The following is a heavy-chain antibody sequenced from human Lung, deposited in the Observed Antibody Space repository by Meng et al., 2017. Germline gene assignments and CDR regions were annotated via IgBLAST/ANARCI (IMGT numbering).Heavy chain of an antibody. D-gene: IGHD6-13*01. V-gene: IGHV1-2*06. CDR1: GYNFPDYY. J-gene: IGHJ4*02. CDR2: IDPKNGDT. Sequence: QGQLGRSGAEVQKPGASVKVSCKPSGYNFPDYYIHWVRQAPGQGLEWMGRIDPKNGDTHYAQKFQGRVTMTGDTSISTAYMDLSGLRSDDTAVYYCARDEDISAAGKLFGDYWGQGTLVTVSS. CDR3: ARDEDISAAGKLFGDY.